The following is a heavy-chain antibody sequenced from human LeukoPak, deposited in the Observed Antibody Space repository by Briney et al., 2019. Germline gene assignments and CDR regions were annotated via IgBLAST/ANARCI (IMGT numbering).Heavy chain of an antibody. D-gene: IGHD4-17*01. CDR3: ARVIGSYGDSAY. J-gene: IGHJ4*02. V-gene: IGHV3-48*04. CDR1: GVTFSNYG. Sequence: GGSLRLSCAASGVTFSNYGMHWVRQAPGKGLEWISYITSSSSSMYYADSVKGRFTISRDNAKNSLYLQMNSLRAEDTAVYYCARVIGSYGDSAYWGQGTLVTVSS. CDR2: ITSSSSSM.